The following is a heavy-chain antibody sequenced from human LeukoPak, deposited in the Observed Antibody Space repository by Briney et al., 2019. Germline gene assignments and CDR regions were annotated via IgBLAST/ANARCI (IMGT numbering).Heavy chain of an antibody. J-gene: IGHJ4*02. CDR2: IYYSGST. CDR3: ARYNYDYVWGSYRYFFDY. V-gene: IGHV4-59*01. CDR1: GGSISSYY. D-gene: IGHD3-16*02. Sequence: SETLSLTCTVSGGSISSYYWSWIRQPPGKGLEWIGYIYYSGSTNYNPSLKSRVTISVDTSKNQFSLKLSSVTAADTAVYYYARYNYDYVWGSYRYFFDYWGQGTLVTVSS.